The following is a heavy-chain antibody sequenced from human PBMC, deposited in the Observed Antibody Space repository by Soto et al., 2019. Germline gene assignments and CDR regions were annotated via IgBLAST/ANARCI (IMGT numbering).Heavy chain of an antibody. CDR3: ARVRDYGLGTNRHYYGMDV. CDR2: LYTMGST. Sequence: QVQLQESGPGLVKSSETLSLTCTVSGGSISGYYWSWIRQPAGKGLEWIGRLYTMGSTNYNPSLQSRVTMSVYTSKNEFSLKVSSVSAAGPAVYFCARVRDYGLGTNRHYYGMDVWGQGTTVTVSS. CDR1: GGSISGYY. D-gene: IGHD3-10*01. J-gene: IGHJ6*02. V-gene: IGHV4-4*07.